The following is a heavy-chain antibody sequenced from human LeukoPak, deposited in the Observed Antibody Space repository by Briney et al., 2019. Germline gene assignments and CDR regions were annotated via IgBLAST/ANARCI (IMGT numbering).Heavy chain of an antibody. J-gene: IGHJ3*02. D-gene: IGHD3-22*01. Sequence: GASVKVSCKVSGYTLTELSMHWVRQTPGKGLEGMGGFDPEDGETVYAQKFQGRVTMTEDTSTDTAYMELSSLRSEDTAVYYCATGGGFYDSSGDAFDIWGQGTMVTVSS. CDR3: ATGGGFYDSSGDAFDI. CDR2: FDPEDGET. V-gene: IGHV1-24*01. CDR1: GYTLTELS.